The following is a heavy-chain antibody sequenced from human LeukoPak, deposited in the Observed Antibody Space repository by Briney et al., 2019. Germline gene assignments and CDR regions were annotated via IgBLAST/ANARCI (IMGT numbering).Heavy chain of an antibody. D-gene: IGHD6-13*01. CDR2: INPNSGGT. Sequence: ASVKVSCKASGYTFTGYYMHWVRQAPGQGLEWMGRINPNSGGTNYAQKFQGRVTMTRDTSISTAYMELSRLGSDDTAVHYCANLYSSSYIVSDYWGQGTLVTVSS. J-gene: IGHJ4*02. V-gene: IGHV1-2*06. CDR3: ANLYSSSYIVSDY. CDR1: GYTFTGYY.